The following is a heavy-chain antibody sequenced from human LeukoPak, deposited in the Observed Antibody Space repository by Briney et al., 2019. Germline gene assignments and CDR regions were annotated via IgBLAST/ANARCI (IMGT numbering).Heavy chain of an antibody. D-gene: IGHD2-2*01. CDR1: GGSISSYY. CDR3: ARWGTYASTSNWFDP. J-gene: IGHJ5*02. V-gene: IGHV4-59*12. Sequence: PSETLSLTCTVSGGSISSYYWSWTRQLPGKGLEWIGYIYYSGSTNYNPSLKSRVTISVDTSKNQFSLRLSSVTAADTAVYYCARWGTYASTSNWFDPWGQGTLVTVSS. CDR2: IYYSGST.